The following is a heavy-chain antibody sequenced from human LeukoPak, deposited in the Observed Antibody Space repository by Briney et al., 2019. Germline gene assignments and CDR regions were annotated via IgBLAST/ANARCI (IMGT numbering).Heavy chain of an antibody. D-gene: IGHD6-19*01. CDR1: GFIVSSNY. V-gene: IGHV3-66*01. CDR3: AKDSSGWYYFDY. J-gene: IGHJ4*02. CDR2: IYSGGNT. Sequence: GGSLRLSCAASGFIVSSNYMSWVRQAPGKELEWVSIIYSGGNTYYADSVKGRFTISRDISKNTVSLQMNSLRAEDTAVYYCAKDSSGWYYFDYWGQGTLVTVSS.